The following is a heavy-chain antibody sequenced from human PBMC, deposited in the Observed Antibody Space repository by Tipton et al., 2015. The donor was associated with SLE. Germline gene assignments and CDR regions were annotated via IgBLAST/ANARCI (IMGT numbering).Heavy chain of an antibody. V-gene: IGHV4-59*11. Sequence: LRLSCTVSGGSISSHYWSWIRQPPGKGLEWIGYIYYSGSTNYNPSLKSRVTISVDTSKNQFSLKLSSVTAADTAVYYCASSTGTTNLFDSWGQGTLVTVSS. CDR2: IYYSGST. D-gene: IGHD1-1*01. CDR3: ASSTGTTNLFDS. CDR1: GGSISSHY. J-gene: IGHJ4*02.